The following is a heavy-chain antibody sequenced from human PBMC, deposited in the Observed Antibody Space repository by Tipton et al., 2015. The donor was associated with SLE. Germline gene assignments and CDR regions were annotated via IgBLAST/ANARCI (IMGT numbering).Heavy chain of an antibody. CDR1: ELLVSSSY. D-gene: IGHD7-27*01. Sequence: GSLRLSCAASELLVSSSYMSWVRQAPGKGLEWLSYISSSGSTIYYADSVKGRFTISRDNAKNSLYLHMSSLRAEDTAVYSCARSPNWAKSFYYYGLDVWGQGTTVTVSS. J-gene: IGHJ6*02. CDR3: ARSPNWAKSFYYYGLDV. CDR2: ISSSGSTI. V-gene: IGHV3-11*01.